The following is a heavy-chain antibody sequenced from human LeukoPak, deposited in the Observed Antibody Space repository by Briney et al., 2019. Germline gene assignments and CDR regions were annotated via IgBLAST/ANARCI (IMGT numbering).Heavy chain of an antibody. CDR1: GGSISSYC. CDR2: IYNSGST. CDR3: AGHCRLAEFEF. D-gene: IGHD2-15*01. J-gene: IGHJ4*02. Sequence: SETLSLTCTVSGGSISSYCWSWIRQPPGKGLEWIGYIYNSGSTNNPSLKSRVTISEDTSKSQFSLKLSSVTAADTAVYYCAGHCRLAEFEFWGQGTLVTVSS. V-gene: IGHV4-59*08.